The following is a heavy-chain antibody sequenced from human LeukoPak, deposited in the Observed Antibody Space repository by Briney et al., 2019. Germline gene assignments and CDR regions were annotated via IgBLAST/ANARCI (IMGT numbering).Heavy chain of an antibody. J-gene: IGHJ4*02. CDR3: ARVFPGYCSGGSCYPGTENYFDY. V-gene: IGHV1-69*05. Sequence: ASVKVSCKASGGTFSSYAISWVRQAPGQGLEWMGGVIPIFGTANYAQKFQGRVTITTDESTSTAYMELSSLRSEDTAVYYCARVFPGYCSGGSCYPGTENYFDYWGQGTLVTVSS. CDR2: VIPIFGTA. D-gene: IGHD2-15*01. CDR1: GGTFSSYA.